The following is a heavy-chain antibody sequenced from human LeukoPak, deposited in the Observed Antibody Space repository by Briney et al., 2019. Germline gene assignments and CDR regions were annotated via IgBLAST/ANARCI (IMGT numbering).Heavy chain of an antibody. CDR1: GYSFTSYG. J-gene: IGHJ4*02. D-gene: IGHD4-17*01. V-gene: IGHV1-18*01. Sequence: GASVKVSCKASGYSFTSYGITWVRQAPGQGLEWMGWINVNKGNTKYEEKFQGRVTMTKDTSTNTAYMDLTSLRSDDTAVYYCLRGSYGDVPDYWGQGTLVTVSS. CDR3: LRGSYGDVPDY. CDR2: INVNKGNT.